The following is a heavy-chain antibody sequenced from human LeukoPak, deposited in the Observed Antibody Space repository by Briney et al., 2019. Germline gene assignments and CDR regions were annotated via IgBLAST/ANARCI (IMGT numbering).Heavy chain of an antibody. Sequence: ASVKVSCKASGYTFTGYYMHWVRQAPGQGLEWMGWINPNSGGTNYAQKFQGRVTMTRDTSISTAYMELSRLRSEDTAVYYCARSSFGELLKHDYWGQGTLVTVSS. CDR1: GYTFTGYY. D-gene: IGHD3-10*01. CDR2: INPNSGGT. CDR3: ARSSFGELLKHDY. V-gene: IGHV1-2*02. J-gene: IGHJ4*02.